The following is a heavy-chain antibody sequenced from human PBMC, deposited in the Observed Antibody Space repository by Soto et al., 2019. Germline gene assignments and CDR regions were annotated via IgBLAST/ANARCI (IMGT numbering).Heavy chain of an antibody. V-gene: IGHV5-51*01. D-gene: IGHD3-22*01. CDR2: IYPGDSDI. CDR1: CYLFHHYL. Sequence: PGEALNLSCTSSCYLFHHYLIGWVRQVPGRGLEWMGIIYPGDSDIRYSPSFRGHVTISVTKSITTVFLQWSSLRASDTAMYYCARQIYDSDTGPNFHSSSASWGQGTPVPVS. CDR3: ARQIYDSDTGPNFHSSSAS. J-gene: IGHJ5*02.